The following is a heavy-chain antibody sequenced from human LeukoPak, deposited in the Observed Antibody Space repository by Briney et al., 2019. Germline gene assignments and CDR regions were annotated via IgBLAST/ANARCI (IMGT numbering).Heavy chain of an antibody. V-gene: IGHV3-74*01. Sequence: GGSLRLSCAASGFTFSSYWMHWVRQAPGKGLVCVSRINPDGSGTIYADSVKGRFTISRDNAKNTLYLQMNSLRAEDTAVYYCLQRDFDYWGQGALVTVSS. CDR3: LQRDFDY. CDR2: INPDGSGT. J-gene: IGHJ4*02. D-gene: IGHD6-25*01. CDR1: GFTFSSYW.